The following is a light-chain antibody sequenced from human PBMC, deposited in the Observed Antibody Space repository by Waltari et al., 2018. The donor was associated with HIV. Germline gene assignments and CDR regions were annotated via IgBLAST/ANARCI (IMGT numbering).Light chain of an antibody. Sequence: QSALTQPASVSGSPGQSITISCTGTTSDVGGYNSVSWYQQHPAKAPQVVILAVSNRPSSVSNRFSGSKSGNTTSLTISGLQADDEAYYYCSSYTSSDTVVFGGGTKVTVL. J-gene: IGLJ2*01. V-gene: IGLV2-14*03. CDR1: TSDVGGYNS. CDR2: AVS. CDR3: SSYTSSDTVV.